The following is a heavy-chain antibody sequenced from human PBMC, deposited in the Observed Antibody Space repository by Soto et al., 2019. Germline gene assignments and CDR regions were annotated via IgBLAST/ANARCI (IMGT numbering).Heavy chain of an antibody. CDR2: IYYSGST. CDR3: ARWWSGSRQGFDP. CDR1: GVSISSSSYY. V-gene: IGHV4-39*07. D-gene: IGHD3-3*01. Sequence: PSETLSLTCTVSGVSISSSSYYWGWIRQPPGKGLEWIGSIYYSGSTYYNPSLKSRVTISVDTSKNQFSLKLSSVTAADTAVYYCARWWSGSRQGFDPWGQGTLVTVSS. J-gene: IGHJ5*02.